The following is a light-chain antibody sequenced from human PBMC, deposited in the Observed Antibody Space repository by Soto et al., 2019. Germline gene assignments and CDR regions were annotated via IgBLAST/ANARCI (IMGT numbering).Light chain of an antibody. CDR3: SSYTSSSTPPYV. J-gene: IGLJ1*01. Sequence: SAVTKPPSVSGSPGQSITISCPGTSSDVGGYHYVSWYQQHPGKAPKLMIYDVSNRPSGVSNRFSGSKSGNTASLTISGLQAEDEADYYCSSYTSSSTPPYVFGTGTKVTVL. CDR1: SSDVGGYHY. CDR2: DVS. V-gene: IGLV2-14*01.